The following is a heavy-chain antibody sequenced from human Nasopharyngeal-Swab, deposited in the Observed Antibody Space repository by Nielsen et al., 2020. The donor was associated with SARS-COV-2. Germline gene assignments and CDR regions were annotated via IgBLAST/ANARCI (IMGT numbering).Heavy chain of an antibody. J-gene: IGHJ4*02. CDR2: ISGSVGST. V-gene: IGHV3-23*01. Sequence: LKISCAASGFTFSSYAMSWVRQAPGKGLEWVSAISGSVGSTYYADSVKGRFTISRDNSKNTLYLQMNSLRAEDTAVYYCAKDPYYDFWSGYYFDYWGQGTLVTVSS. CDR1: GFTFSSYA. D-gene: IGHD3-3*01. CDR3: AKDPYYDFWSGYYFDY.